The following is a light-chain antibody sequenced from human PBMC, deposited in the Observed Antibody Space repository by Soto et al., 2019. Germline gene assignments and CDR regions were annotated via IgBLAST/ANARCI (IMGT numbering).Light chain of an antibody. Sequence: NFMLTQPHSVSESPGKTVTISCTRSSGSIGSSYVQWYQQRPGSSPTTVIFEDNQRPTGVPVRFSGSIDSSSNSASLVISGLRTEDEADCYCQSYDTSNPLVFGGGTKLTVL. CDR3: QSYDTSNPLV. V-gene: IGLV6-57*01. CDR1: SGSIGSSY. CDR2: EDN. J-gene: IGLJ3*02.